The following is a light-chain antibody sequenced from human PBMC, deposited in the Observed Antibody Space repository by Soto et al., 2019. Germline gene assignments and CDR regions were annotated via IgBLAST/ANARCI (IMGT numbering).Light chain of an antibody. J-gene: IGKJ4*01. Sequence: IRMTQCPSSISGSXGDRVTIAGRARPSISTYLNWHQQKPGSAPKIXXSAEYSLHSGAPSSFSGSGSATDFTRTISSLHPEDFATYYRQQTYSIPRTFGGGTKVDIK. CDR1: PSISTY. CDR3: QQTYSIPRT. V-gene: IGKV1-39*01. CDR2: AEY.